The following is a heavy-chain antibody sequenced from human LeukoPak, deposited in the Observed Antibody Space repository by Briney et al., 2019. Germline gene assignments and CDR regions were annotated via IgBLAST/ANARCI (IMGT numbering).Heavy chain of an antibody. Sequence: NPSETLSLTCTVSGGSISSYYWSWIRQPPGKGLEWIGYIYYSGSTNYNPSLKSRVTISVDTSKNQFSLKLSSVTAADTAVYYCARAPRDWLAFRWFDPWGQGTLVTVSS. D-gene: IGHD3/OR15-3a*01. CDR2: IYYSGST. CDR1: GGSISSYY. J-gene: IGHJ5*02. CDR3: ARAPRDWLAFRWFDP. V-gene: IGHV4-59*01.